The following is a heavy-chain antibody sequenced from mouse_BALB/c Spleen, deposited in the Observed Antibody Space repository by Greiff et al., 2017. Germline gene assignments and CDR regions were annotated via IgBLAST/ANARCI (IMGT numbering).Heavy chain of an antibody. J-gene: IGHJ2*01. CDR3: ARYYRYDEGGSNYFDY. Sequence: EVKVVESGGGLVKPGGSLKLSCAASGFTFSSYAMSWVSQTPEKRLEWVASISSGGSTYYPDSVKGRFTISRDNARNILYLQMSSLRSEGTAMYYGARYYRYDEGGSNYFDYWGQGTTLTVSS. V-gene: IGHV5-6-5*01. CDR2: ISSGGST. D-gene: IGHD2-14*01. CDR1: GFTFSSYA.